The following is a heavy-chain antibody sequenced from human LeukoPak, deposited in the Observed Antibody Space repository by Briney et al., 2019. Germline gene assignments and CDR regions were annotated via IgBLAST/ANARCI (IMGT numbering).Heavy chain of an antibody. Sequence: GSLRLSCAASTFPFSTYWMTWVRQAPGKGPEFVANINQDGSVKNYVDSVKGRFTISRDNAKNSLYLQMNSLRADDTAVYYCARDPGFSSFDYWGQGTLVTVSS. V-gene: IGHV3-7*01. CDR2: INQDGSVK. CDR3: ARDPGFSSFDY. J-gene: IGHJ4*02. CDR1: TFPFSTYW. D-gene: IGHD3-3*02.